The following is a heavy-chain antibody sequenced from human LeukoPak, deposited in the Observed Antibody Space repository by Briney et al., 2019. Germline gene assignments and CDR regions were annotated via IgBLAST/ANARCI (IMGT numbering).Heavy chain of an antibody. Sequence: PSETLSLTXTVSGGSISSYYWSWIRQPAGKGLEWIGRIYTSGSTNYNPSLKSRVTMSVDTSKNQFSLKLSSVTAADTAVYYCARLRVVVVPDAFDIWGQGTMVTVSS. D-gene: IGHD3-22*01. CDR1: GGSISSYY. CDR2: IYTSGST. CDR3: ARLRVVVVPDAFDI. J-gene: IGHJ3*02. V-gene: IGHV4-4*07.